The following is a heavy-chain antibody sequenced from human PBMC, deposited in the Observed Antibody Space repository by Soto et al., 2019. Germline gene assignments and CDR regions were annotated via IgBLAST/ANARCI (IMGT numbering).Heavy chain of an antibody. V-gene: IGHV1-18*01. Sequence: ASVKVSCKASGYTFTSYGISWVRQAPGQGLEWMGWISAYNGNTNYAQKLQGRVTMTTDTSTSTAYMELRSLRSDDTAVYYCARDLPPVGGSYYGGAFDIWGQGTMVTVSS. J-gene: IGHJ3*02. CDR1: GYTFTSYG. CDR2: ISAYNGNT. D-gene: IGHD1-26*01. CDR3: ARDLPPVGGSYYGGAFDI.